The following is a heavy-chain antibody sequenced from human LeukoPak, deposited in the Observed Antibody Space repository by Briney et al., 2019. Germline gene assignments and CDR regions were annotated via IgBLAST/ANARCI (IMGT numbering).Heavy chain of an antibody. V-gene: IGHV4-61*02. D-gene: IGHD6-19*01. CDR3: ARGSGWNSFDP. Sequence: SQTLSLTCTISGGSINSDLYYWAWIRQPAGKRLEWIGRIYTNGWTDYNPSLKSRVTISVDTSKNQFSLKLSFVTAADTAFYYCARGSGWNSFDPWGQGTRVTVSS. CDR1: GGSINSDLYY. J-gene: IGHJ5*02. CDR2: IYTNGWT.